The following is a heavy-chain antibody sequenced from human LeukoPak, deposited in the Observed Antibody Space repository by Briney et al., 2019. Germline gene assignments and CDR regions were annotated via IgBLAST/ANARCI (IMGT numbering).Heavy chain of an antibody. CDR1: GGSFSGYY. V-gene: IGHV4-34*01. D-gene: IGHD2-15*01. J-gene: IGHJ4*02. Sequence: KTSETLSLTCAVYGGSFSGYYWSWIRQPPGKGLEWIGEINHSGSTNYNPSLKSRVTISVDTSKNQFSLKLSSVTAADTAVYYCARGTPGRYCSGGSCYQPPLDYWGQGTLVTVSS. CDR3: ARGTPGRYCSGGSCYQPPLDY. CDR2: INHSGST.